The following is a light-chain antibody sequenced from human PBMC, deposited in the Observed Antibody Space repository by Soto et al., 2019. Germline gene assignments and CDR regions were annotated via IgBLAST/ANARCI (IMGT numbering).Light chain of an antibody. CDR3: QQNYGTPIT. J-gene: IGKJ5*01. CDR2: ASS. Sequence: DIQMSQSPSSLSASVGDRVTITCRASQSISSYLNWYQQKPGKAPKLLIYASSSLQSGVPSRLSGSGSGTDFTLTISNLQPEDSATYYCQQNYGTPITFGQGTRLEIK. V-gene: IGKV1-39*01. CDR1: QSISSY.